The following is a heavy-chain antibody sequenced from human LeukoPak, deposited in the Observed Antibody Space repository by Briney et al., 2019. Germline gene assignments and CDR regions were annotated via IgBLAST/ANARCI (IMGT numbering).Heavy chain of an antibody. CDR2: IYYSGST. CDR3: ASISARPDYYFDS. Sequence: SETLSLTCAVSAYSISSSNWWGWIRQPPGKGLEWIGYIYYSGSTYYSPSLKGRVTMSIDTSKNQFSLKLSSVTAVDTAVYYCASISARPDYYFDSWGQGTLVTVSS. J-gene: IGHJ4*02. V-gene: IGHV4-28*01. D-gene: IGHD6-6*01. CDR1: AYSISSSNW.